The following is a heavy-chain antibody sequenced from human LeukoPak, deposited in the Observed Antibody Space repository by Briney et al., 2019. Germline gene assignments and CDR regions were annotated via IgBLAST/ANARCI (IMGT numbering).Heavy chain of an antibody. CDR3: AKDPGDIVVVPASRLDP. Sequence: GGSLRLSCAASGFTFSSYGMHWVRQAPGKGLGWVAVISYDGSNKYYADSVKGRFTISRDNSKNTLYLQMNSLRAEDTAVYYCAKDPGDIVVVPASRLDPWGQGTLVTVSS. CDR1: GFTFSSYG. J-gene: IGHJ5*02. CDR2: ISYDGSNK. D-gene: IGHD2-2*01. V-gene: IGHV3-30*18.